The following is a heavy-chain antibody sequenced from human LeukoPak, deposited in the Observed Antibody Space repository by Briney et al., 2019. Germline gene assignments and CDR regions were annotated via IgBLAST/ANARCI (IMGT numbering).Heavy chain of an antibody. D-gene: IGHD2-2*02. V-gene: IGHV3-74*01. CDR3: ARAKCSSTSCYKFDP. Sequence: GGSLRLSCAASGFTLNSYWMHWVRQVPGKGLVWVSRINGDGSNPSYADSVKGRFAISRDNAKNTLYLQMNSLRAEDTAVYYCARAKCSSTSCYKFDPWGQGTLVTVSS. CDR2: INGDGSNP. J-gene: IGHJ5*02. CDR1: GFTLNSYW.